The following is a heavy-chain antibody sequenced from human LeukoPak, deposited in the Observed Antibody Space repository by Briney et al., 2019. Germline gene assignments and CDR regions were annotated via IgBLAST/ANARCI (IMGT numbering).Heavy chain of an antibody. J-gene: IGHJ4*02. Sequence: ASVKVSCMASGYTFTDYYMYWVRQAPGQGLEWMGWMNPNSGGTNYAQKFLGRVTMTRDTSITTAYMELNRLTSDDTAVYYCAKAEVRGVIISDYWGQGTLVTVSS. CDR1: GYTFTDYY. D-gene: IGHD3-10*01. CDR2: MNPNSGGT. CDR3: AKAEVRGVIISDY. V-gene: IGHV1-2*02.